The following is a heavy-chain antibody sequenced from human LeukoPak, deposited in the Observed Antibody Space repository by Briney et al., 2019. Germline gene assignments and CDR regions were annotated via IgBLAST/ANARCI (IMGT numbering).Heavy chain of an antibody. CDR3: AKGLTSSSTLDKPLVDTFDI. V-gene: IGHV3-23*01. Sequence: AGGSLRLSCAASGFTFSSYAMSWVRQAPGKGLEWVSAISGSGGSTYYADSVKGRFTISRDNSKNTLYLQMNSLRAEDTAVYYCAKGLTSSSTLDKPLVDTFDIWGQGTMVTVSS. J-gene: IGHJ3*02. D-gene: IGHD6-6*01. CDR2: ISGSGGST. CDR1: GFTFSSYA.